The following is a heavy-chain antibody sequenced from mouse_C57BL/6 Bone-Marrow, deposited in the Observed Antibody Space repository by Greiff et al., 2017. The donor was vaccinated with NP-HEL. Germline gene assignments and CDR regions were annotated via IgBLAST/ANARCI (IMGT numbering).Heavy chain of an antibody. Sequence: QVQLQQPGAELVKPGASVKMSCKASGYTFTSYWITWVKQRPGQGLEWIGDIYPGSGSTNYNEKFKSKATLTVDKSSSTAYMQLSSLTSEDSAVYYCARRGWLQGYWGQGTTLTVSS. V-gene: IGHV1-55*01. D-gene: IGHD2-2*01. CDR1: GYTFTSYW. CDR3: ARRGWLQGY. CDR2: IYPGSGST. J-gene: IGHJ2*01.